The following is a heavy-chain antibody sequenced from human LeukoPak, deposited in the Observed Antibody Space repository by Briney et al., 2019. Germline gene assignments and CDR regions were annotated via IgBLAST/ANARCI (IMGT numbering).Heavy chain of an antibody. CDR1: GGSINSSSYY. V-gene: IGHV4-39*07. Sequence: NPSETLSLTCTVSGGSINSSSYYWGWIRQPPGKGLEWIGSIFYSGNTYDNPSLKSRVTISVDTSKNQFSLKLSSVTAADTAVYYCARVSSGSDAFDIWGQGTMVTVSS. J-gene: IGHJ3*02. D-gene: IGHD3-22*01. CDR2: IFYSGNT. CDR3: ARVSSGSDAFDI.